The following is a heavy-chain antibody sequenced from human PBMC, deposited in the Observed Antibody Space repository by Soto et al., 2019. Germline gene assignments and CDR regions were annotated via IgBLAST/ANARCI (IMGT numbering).Heavy chain of an antibody. CDR2: IFHDGTA. Sequence: KPSETLSLTCAVSGVSNSSGNWWTWDRQSPQRGLEYIGEIFHDGTANYYPSFERRVAISVDTSKNQFSLTLTSVTAADTAIYFCARLVYDTRLNYVYFDFWGQGTLVTVSS. CDR1: GVSNSSGNW. CDR3: ARLVYDTRLNYVYFDF. D-gene: IGHD3-16*01. V-gene: IGHV4-4*02. J-gene: IGHJ4*02.